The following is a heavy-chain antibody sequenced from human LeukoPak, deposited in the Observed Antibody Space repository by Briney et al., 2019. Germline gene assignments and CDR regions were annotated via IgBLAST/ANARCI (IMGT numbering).Heavy chain of an antibody. Sequence: PGGSLRLSCAASGFTFSSYGMHWVRQAPGKGLEWVAFIRHDETEKYYADSVKGRFTISRDNSKNTLSLQMNSLRAEDTAVYYCAIWGGYGHGIEFWGQGTLVTVSS. CDR1: GFTFSSYG. CDR2: IRHDETEK. V-gene: IGHV3-30*02. D-gene: IGHD3-16*01. CDR3: AIWGGYGHGIEF. J-gene: IGHJ4*02.